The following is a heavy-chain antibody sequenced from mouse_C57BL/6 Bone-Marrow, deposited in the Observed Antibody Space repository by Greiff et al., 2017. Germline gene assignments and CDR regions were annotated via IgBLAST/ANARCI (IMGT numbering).Heavy chain of an antibody. D-gene: IGHD1-1*01. Sequence: VKLQESGAELVKPGASVKMSCKASGYTFTSYWMHWVKQRPGKGLEWIGYINPSSGYTKYNQKFKDKATLTADKSSSTAYMQLSSLTDEDSAGYYCAKWGGSSLYAMDYWGQGTSVTVSS. V-gene: IGHV1-7*01. CDR3: AKWGGSSLYAMDY. J-gene: IGHJ4*01. CDR2: INPSSGYT. CDR1: GYTFTSYW.